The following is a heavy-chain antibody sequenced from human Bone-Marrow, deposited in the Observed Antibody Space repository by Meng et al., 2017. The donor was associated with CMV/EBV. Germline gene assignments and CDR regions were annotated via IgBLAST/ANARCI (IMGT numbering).Heavy chain of an antibody. J-gene: IGHJ5*02. CDR1: GGSISSSSYY. V-gene: IGHV4-39*07. CDR2: IYYSGST. D-gene: IGHD3-3*01. Sequence: SETLSLTCTVSGGSISSSSYYWGWIRQPPGKGLEWIGSIYYSGSTYYNPSLKSRVTISVDTSKNQFSLKLSSVTAADTAVYYCARYQGYDFWSRYPNWFDPWGQGTLVTVSS. CDR3: ARYQGYDFWSRYPNWFDP.